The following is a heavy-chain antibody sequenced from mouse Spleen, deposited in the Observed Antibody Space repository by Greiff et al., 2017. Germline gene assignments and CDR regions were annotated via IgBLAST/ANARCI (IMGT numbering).Heavy chain of an antibody. CDR1: GFTFSDYG. D-gene: IGHD2-4*01. J-gene: IGHJ4*01. CDR3: ARPRDYDGYAMDY. V-gene: IGHV5-17*01. CDR2: ISSGSSTI. Sequence: EVKVVESGGGLVKPGGSLKLSCAASGFTFSDYGMHWVRQAPEKGLEWVAYISSGSSTIYYADTVKGRFTISRDNAKNTLFLQMTSLRSEDTAMYYCARPRDYDGYAMDYWGQGTSVTVSS.